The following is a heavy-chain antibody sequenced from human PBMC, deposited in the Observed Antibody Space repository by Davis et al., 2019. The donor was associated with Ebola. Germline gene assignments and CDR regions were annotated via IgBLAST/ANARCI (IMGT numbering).Heavy chain of an antibody. J-gene: IGHJ3*02. D-gene: IGHD2-2*01. Sequence: PGGSLRLSCAASGFTFSSYGMHWVRQAPGKGLEWVAVISYDGSNKYYADSVKGRFTISRDNSKNTLYLQMNSLRAEDTAVYYCARDHALSAFDIWGQGTMVTVSS. CDR1: GFTFSSYG. CDR2: ISYDGSNK. V-gene: IGHV3-30*03. CDR3: ARDHALSAFDI.